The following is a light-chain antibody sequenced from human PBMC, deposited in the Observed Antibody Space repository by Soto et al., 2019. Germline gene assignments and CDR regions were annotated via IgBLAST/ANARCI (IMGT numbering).Light chain of an antibody. J-gene: IGKJ1*01. CDR1: QSVSSW. CDR2: KAS. V-gene: IGKV1-5*03. Sequence: DIQMTQSPSTLSASVGDTVTVTCRASQSVSSWLAWYQQKPGKAPKLLIYKASTLKSGVQSRFSGSGSGTEFTLTISSLQPDDFATYYCQHYNSYSEAFGQGTKVDIK. CDR3: QHYNSYSEA.